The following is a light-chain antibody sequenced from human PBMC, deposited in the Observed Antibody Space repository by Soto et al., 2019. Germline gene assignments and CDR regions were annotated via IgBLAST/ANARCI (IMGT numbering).Light chain of an antibody. V-gene: IGKV3-20*01. CDR2: GTS. J-gene: IGKJ2*01. CDR3: QQYYSSVT. Sequence: DIVLTQSPGTLSLSPGERATLSCRASQSVSSKYLAWYQQKPGQPPRVLIYGTSIRATGVPERFSGGGSGTDFTLTITRLESEDFAVYYCQQYYSSVTFGQGTKLEIK. CDR1: QSVSSKY.